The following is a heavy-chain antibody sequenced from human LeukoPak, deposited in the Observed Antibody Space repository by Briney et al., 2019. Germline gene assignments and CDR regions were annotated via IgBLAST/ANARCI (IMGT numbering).Heavy chain of an antibody. J-gene: IGHJ1*01. CDR3: ARVAAAGTLQH. CDR1: GGSISSYY. Sequence: SETLSLTCTVSGGSISSYYWSWIRQPPGKGLEWIGYIYYSGSTNYNPSLKSRVTISVDTSKNQFSLKLSSVTAAGTAAYYCARVAAAGTLQHWGQGTLVTVSS. V-gene: IGHV4-59*01. D-gene: IGHD6-13*01. CDR2: IYYSGST.